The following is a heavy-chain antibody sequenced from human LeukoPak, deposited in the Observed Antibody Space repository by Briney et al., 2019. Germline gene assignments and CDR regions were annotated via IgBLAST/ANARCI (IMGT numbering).Heavy chain of an antibody. CDR3: TTDYGEVVAANWGTRFDY. CDR1: GFTFSNAW. V-gene: IGHV3-15*01. D-gene: IGHD2-15*01. Sequence: GGSLRLSCAASGFTFSNAWMSWVRQAPGKGLEWVGRIKSKTDGGTTDYAAPVKGRFTISRDDSKNTLYLQMNSLKTEDTAVYYCTTDYGEVVAANWGTRFDYWGQGTLVTVSS. J-gene: IGHJ4*02. CDR2: IKSKTDGGTT.